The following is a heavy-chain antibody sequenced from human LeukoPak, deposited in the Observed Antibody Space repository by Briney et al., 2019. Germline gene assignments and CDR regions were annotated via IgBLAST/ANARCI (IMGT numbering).Heavy chain of an antibody. CDR3: ARDRYDFWSGYHYYYGMDV. V-gene: IGHV4-61*02. D-gene: IGHD3-3*01. J-gene: IGHJ6*02. CDR1: GGSISSGSYY. Sequence: SETLSLTCTVSGGSISSGSYYWSWIRQPARKGLEWIGRIYTSGSTNYNPSLKSRVTISVDTSKNQFSLKLSSVTAADTAVYYCARDRYDFWSGYHYYYGMDVWGQGTTVTVSS. CDR2: IYTSGST.